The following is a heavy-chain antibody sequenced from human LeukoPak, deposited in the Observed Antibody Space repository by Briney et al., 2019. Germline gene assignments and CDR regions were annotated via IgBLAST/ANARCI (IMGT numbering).Heavy chain of an antibody. V-gene: IGHV4-59*01. D-gene: IGHD3-22*01. Sequence: PSETLSLTCTASGGSISSYYWSWIRQAPGKGLEWIGHIYYSGSTNYNPSLKSRVTISVDTSKNQFSLKLSSVTAADTAVYYCAREGWYYYDSSGENAFDIWGQGTMVTVSS. CDR3: AREGWYYYDSSGENAFDI. J-gene: IGHJ3*02. CDR1: GGSISSYY. CDR2: IYYSGST.